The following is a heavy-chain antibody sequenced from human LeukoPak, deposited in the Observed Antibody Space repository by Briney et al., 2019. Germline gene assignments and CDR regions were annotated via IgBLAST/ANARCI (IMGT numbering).Heavy chain of an antibody. J-gene: IGHJ6*03. CDR1: GGSISSSSYY. Sequence: PSETLSLTCTVSGGSISSSSYYWGWIRQPPGKGLEWIGEINHSGSTNYNPSLKSRVTISVDTSKNQFSLKLSSVTAADTAVYYCARGRHSAPYYYYMDVWGKGTTVTVSS. CDR3: ARGRHSAPYYYYMDV. D-gene: IGHD2-21*01. V-gene: IGHV4-39*07. CDR2: INHSGST.